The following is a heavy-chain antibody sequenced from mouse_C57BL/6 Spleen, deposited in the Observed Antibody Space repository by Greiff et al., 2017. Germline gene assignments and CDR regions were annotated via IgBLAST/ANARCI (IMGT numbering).Heavy chain of an antibody. D-gene: IGHD1-1*01. CDR3: ATYYGSSWFAY. Sequence: EVKLMESGGGLVKPGGSLKLSCAASGFTFSSYTMSWVRQTPEKRLEWVATISGGGGNTYYPDSVKGRVTISRDNAKNTLYLQMSSLRSEDTALYYCATYYGSSWFAYWGQGTLVTVSA. CDR2: ISGGGGNT. V-gene: IGHV5-9*01. CDR1: GFTFSSYT. J-gene: IGHJ3*01.